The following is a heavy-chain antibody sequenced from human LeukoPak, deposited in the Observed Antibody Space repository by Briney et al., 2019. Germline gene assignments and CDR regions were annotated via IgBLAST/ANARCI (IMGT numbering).Heavy chain of an antibody. V-gene: IGHV3-74*01. J-gene: IGHJ4*02. CDR1: GFTFSSYW. D-gene: IGHD3-22*01. CDR3: ARGFDYYDSTGSGY. CDR2: INGDGRST. Sequence: GGSLRLSCAASGFTFSSYWMHWVRQAPGKGLVWVSRINGDGRSTTYADSAKGRFTISRDNAKNTLYLQMNSLRVEDTVVYYCARGFDYYDSTGSGYWGQGTLATVSS.